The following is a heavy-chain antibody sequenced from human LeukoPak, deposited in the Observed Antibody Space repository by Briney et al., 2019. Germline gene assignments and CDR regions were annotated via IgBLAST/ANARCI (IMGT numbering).Heavy chain of an antibody. CDR3: ARDSGNVLRYFDWLSPERFGMDV. Sequence: ASVKVSCKASGYTFTGYYMHWVRQAPGQGLEWMGWINPNSGGTNYAQKFQGWVTMTRDTSISTAYMEPSRLRSDDTAVYYCARDSGNVLRYFDWLSPERFGMDVWGQGTTVTVSS. V-gene: IGHV1-2*04. J-gene: IGHJ6*02. D-gene: IGHD3-9*01. CDR2: INPNSGGT. CDR1: GYTFTGYY.